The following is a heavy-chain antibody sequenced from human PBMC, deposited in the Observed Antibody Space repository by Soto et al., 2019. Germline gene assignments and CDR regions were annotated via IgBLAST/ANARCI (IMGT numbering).Heavy chain of an antibody. J-gene: IGHJ5*02. CDR1: GGSVSSGIYY. Sequence: NPSETLSLTCTVSGGSVSSGIYYWSWIRHPPGKGLEWIGYIYYSGSTNYNPSPKSRVTISVDTSKNQFSLKLSSVTAADTAVYYCARYYYGSGKYWFDPWGQGTLVTVSS. V-gene: IGHV4-61*01. D-gene: IGHD3-10*01. CDR3: ARYYYGSGKYWFDP. CDR2: IYYSGST.